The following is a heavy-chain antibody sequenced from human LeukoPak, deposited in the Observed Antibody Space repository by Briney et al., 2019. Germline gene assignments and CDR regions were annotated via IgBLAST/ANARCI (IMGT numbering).Heavy chain of an antibody. CDR2: IYYSGST. Sequence: SETLSLTCTVSGGSLSSSSYYWVWIRQPPGKGLEWIGSIYYSGSTYYNPSLKSRVTISVDTSKNQFSLKLSSVTAADTAVYYCARQMSYPYYFDYWGQGTLVTVSS. CDR3: ARQMSYPYYFDY. D-gene: IGHD3-16*02. J-gene: IGHJ4*02. V-gene: IGHV4-39*01. CDR1: GGSLSSSSYY.